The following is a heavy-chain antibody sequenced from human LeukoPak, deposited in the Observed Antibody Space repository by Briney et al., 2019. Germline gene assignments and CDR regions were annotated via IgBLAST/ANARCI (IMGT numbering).Heavy chain of an antibody. CDR1: GFTFISYA. J-gene: IGHJ4*02. CDR2: ISRTGNSI. V-gene: IGHV3-48*03. D-gene: IGHD6-13*01. CDR3: ARGPYSSNWYVDY. Sequence: PGGSLRLSCAASGFTFISYAMSWVRLAPGKGLEWISYISRTGNSIYYADSVKGRFTISRDSAKNSLYLQMNSLRAEDTAVYYCARGPYSSNWYVDYWGQGTLVTVAS.